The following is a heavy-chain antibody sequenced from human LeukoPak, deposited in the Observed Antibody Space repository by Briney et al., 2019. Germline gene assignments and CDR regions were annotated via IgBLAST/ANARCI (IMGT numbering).Heavy chain of an antibody. J-gene: IGHJ4*02. CDR2: IKSDGSNT. CDR1: GFTFSSYW. D-gene: IGHD3-3*01. Sequence: GGSLRLSCAASGFTFSSYWMHWVRQAPGKGMVWVSRIKSDGSNTNYADSVKGRFTISRDNAKNTLHLQMNSLRAEDTAVYYCARGGYYGSGRYYFDSWGQGTLVTVSS. CDR3: ARGGYYGSGRYYFDS. V-gene: IGHV3-74*01.